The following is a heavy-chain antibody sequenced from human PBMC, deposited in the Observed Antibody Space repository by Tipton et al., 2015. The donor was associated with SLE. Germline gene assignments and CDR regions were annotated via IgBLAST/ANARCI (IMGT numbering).Heavy chain of an antibody. Sequence: TLSLTCAVYGGSFSGYYWSWIRQPPGKGLEWIGEINHSGSTYYNPSLKSRVTISVDRSKNQFSLKLSSVTAADTAVYYCARGVFYFDYWGQGTLVTVSS. D-gene: IGHD5/OR15-5a*01. CDR1: GGSFSGYY. J-gene: IGHJ4*02. CDR2: INHSGST. V-gene: IGHV4-34*01. CDR3: ARGVFYFDY.